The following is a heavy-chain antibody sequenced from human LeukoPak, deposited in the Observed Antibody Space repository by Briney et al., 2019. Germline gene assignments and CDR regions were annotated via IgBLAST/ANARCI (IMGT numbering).Heavy chain of an antibody. V-gene: IGHV3-15*01. D-gene: IGHD3-9*01. J-gene: IGHJ4*02. CDR3: TTSSVLRYFDWYY. CDR2: IKSKTDGGTT. CDR1: GFTFSNAW. Sequence: GGSLRLSCAASGFTFSNAWMSWVRQAPGKGLEWVGRIKSKTDGGTTDYAAPVKGRFTISRDDSQNTLYLQMNSLKTEDTAVYYCTTSSVLRYFDWYYWGQGTLVTVSS.